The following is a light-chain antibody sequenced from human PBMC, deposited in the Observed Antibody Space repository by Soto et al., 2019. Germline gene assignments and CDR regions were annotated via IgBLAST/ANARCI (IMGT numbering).Light chain of an antibody. CDR3: QHYNSYSEA. CDR2: AAS. CDR1: QGISTY. Sequence: DIQMTQSPPSLSASVGDRLTITLRASQGISTYLNWYRQKPGKAPELLIYAASSLQSGVPSRFSGSGSGTDFTLTISSLQPDDFATYYCQHYNSYSEAFGQGTKVDIK. J-gene: IGKJ1*01. V-gene: IGKV1-16*01.